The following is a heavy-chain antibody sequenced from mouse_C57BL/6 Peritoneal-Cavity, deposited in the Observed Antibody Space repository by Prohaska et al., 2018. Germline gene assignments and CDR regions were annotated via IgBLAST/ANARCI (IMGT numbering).Heavy chain of an antibody. Sequence: QVQLQQSGPELVKPGASVKLSCKASGYTFTSYDINWVKQRPGQGLEWIGWIYPRDGSTKYNEKFKDKATLTANKASTTVYMELSRLTSEDAAVYVCARHESPSYYYGSRGYFDYWGQGTTLTVSS. CDR1: GYTFTSYD. V-gene: IGHV1-85*01. J-gene: IGHJ2*01. CDR2: IYPRDGST. D-gene: IGHD1-1*01. CDR3: ARHESPSYYYGSRGYFDY.